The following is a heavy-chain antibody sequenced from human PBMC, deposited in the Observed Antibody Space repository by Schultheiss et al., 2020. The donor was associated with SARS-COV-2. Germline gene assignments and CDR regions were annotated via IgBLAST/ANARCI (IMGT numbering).Heavy chain of an antibody. J-gene: IGHJ4*02. CDR1: GFTVSSNY. V-gene: IGHV3-7*01. CDR2: IKQDGSEK. Sequence: GESLKISCAASGFTVSSNYMSWVRQAPGKGLEWVANIKQDGSEKYYVDSVKGRFSISRDNTKNSLYLQMNSLRAEDTAVYYCARGKIVFDYWGQGTLVTVSS. CDR3: ARGKIVFDY. D-gene: IGHD3-16*02.